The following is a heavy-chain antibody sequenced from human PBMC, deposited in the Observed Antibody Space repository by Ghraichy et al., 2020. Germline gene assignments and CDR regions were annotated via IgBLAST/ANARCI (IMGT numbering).Heavy chain of an antibody. V-gene: IGHV3-23*01. D-gene: IGHD6-19*01. J-gene: IGHJ6*02. CDR2: ISGSGGST. CDR3: AKPGISYSSAHYGMDV. Sequence: GGSLRLSCAASGFTFSSYAMSWVRQAPGKGLEWVSAISGSGGSTYYADSVKGRFTISRDNSKNTLYLQMNSLRAEDTAVYYCAKPGISYSSAHYGMDVWGQGTTVTVSS. CDR1: GFTFSSYA.